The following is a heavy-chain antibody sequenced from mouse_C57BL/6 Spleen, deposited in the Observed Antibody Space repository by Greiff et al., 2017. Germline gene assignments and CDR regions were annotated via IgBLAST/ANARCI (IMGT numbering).Heavy chain of an antibody. CDR3: EGRGYYSNSGAMDY. D-gene: IGHD2-5*01. CDR2: INPNNGGT. J-gene: IGHJ4*01. Sequence: EVQLQQSGPELVKPGASVKISCKASGYTFTDYYMNWVKQSHGKSLEWIGDINPNNGGTSYNQKFKGKATLTVDKSSSTAYMELRSLTSEDSAVYYCEGRGYYSNSGAMDYWGQGTSVTVSS. V-gene: IGHV1-26*01. CDR1: GYTFTDYY.